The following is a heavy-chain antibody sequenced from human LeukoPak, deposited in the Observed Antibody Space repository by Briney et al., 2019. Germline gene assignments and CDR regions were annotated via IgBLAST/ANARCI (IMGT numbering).Heavy chain of an antibody. Sequence: GGSLRLSCTASGFTFSSYGMHWVRQASGRGLEWVAAIQYDGSIEYYADSVKGRFTISRDQSKNTLFLQVNSLRAEDTAVYYCARDSCGSPSCFDYWGQGTLVTVSS. J-gene: IGHJ4*02. V-gene: IGHV3-33*01. CDR1: GFTFSSYG. D-gene: IGHD2-2*01. CDR3: ARDSCGSPSCFDY. CDR2: IQYDGSIE.